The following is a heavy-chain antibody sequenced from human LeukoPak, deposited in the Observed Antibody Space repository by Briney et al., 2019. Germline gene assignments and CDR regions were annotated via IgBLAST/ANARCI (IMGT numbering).Heavy chain of an antibody. J-gene: IGHJ2*01. CDR1: GGSISSYH. D-gene: IGHD3/OR15-3a*01. Sequence: SETLSLTCTVSGGSISSYHWTWIRQPPGKGLEWIGYMHYSGFASYMPSLKSRVTISVDTSKNQLSLKLNSVTAADTAVYFCARDAGTGWYFDLWGRGTLVTVSS. V-gene: IGHV4-59*01. CDR2: MHYSGFA. CDR3: ARDAGTGWYFDL.